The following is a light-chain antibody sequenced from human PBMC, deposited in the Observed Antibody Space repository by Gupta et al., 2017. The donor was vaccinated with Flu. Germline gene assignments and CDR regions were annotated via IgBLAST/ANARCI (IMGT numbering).Light chain of an antibody. V-gene: IGKV1-5*03. CDR3: QQYNSYLS. Sequence: DIQMTQSPSTLSASVGDRVTITCRASQSISSWLAWYQQKPGKAPKLLIYKASSLESGVPSRFSCSGSGTEFTLTISSLQPDDFAPYYCQQYNSYLSFGQGTKMEIK. CDR2: KAS. CDR1: QSISSW. J-gene: IGKJ2*03.